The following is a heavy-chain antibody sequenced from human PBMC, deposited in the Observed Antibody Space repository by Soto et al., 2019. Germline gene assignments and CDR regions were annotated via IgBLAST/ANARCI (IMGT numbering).Heavy chain of an antibody. J-gene: IGHJ4*02. CDR1: GESFSGYI. V-gene: IGHV4-34*01. CDR2: INHSGSA. CDR3: ARGLITGSHYSGGWYYFDS. D-gene: IGHD6-19*01. Sequence: QVQLQQSGAGLLKPSETLSLTCAVYGESFSGYIWTWIRQTPGKGLQWIGQINHSGSASYNPSLXSRATISVHTSXXXFXXELSSVTAADTAVYYCARGLITGSHYSGGWYYFDSWGQGTQVTVSS.